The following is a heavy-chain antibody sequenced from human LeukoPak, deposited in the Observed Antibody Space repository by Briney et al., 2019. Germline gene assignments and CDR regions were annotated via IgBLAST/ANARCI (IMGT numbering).Heavy chain of an antibody. CDR3: AREAAAAGAGDYYYYYMDV. Sequence: ASVKVSCKASGYTFTSYDINWVRQATGQGLEWMGWMNPNSGNTGYAQKFQGRVTMTRNTSISTAYMELSSLRSDDTAVYYCAREAAAAGAGDYYYYYMDVWGKGTTVTVSS. CDR1: GYTFTSYD. J-gene: IGHJ6*03. CDR2: MNPNSGNT. V-gene: IGHV1-8*01. D-gene: IGHD6-13*01.